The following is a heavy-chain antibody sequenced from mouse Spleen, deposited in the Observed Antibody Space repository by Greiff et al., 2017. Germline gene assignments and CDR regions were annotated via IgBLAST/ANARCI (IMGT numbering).Heavy chain of an antibody. J-gene: IGHJ4*01. V-gene: IGHV5-17*01. CDR2: ISSGSSTI. CDR1: GFTFSDYG. CDR3: ARLLPYAMDY. Sequence: EVKVVESGGGLVKPGGSLKLSCAASGFTFSDYGMHWVRQAPEKGLEWVAYISSGSSTIYYADTVKGRFTISRDNAKNTLFLQMTSLRSEDTAMYYCARLLPYAMDYWGQGTSVTVSS.